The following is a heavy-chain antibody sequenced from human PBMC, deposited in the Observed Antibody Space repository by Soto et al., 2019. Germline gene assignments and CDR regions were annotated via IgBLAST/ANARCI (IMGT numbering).Heavy chain of an antibody. CDR1: GFTFTSYG. CDR3: ARGYAVAGMGWDFDY. J-gene: IGHJ4*02. V-gene: IGHV1-18*01. Sequence: APVKVSCKASGFTFTSYGISWVRQAPGQGLEWMGWISAYNGNTNYAQKLQGRVTMTTDTSTSTAYMELRSLRSDDTAVYYCARGYAVAGMGWDFDYWGQGTLVTVSS. D-gene: IGHD6-19*01. CDR2: ISAYNGNT.